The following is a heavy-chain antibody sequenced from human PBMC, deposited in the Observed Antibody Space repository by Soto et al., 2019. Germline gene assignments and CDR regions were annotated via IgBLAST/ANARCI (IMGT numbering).Heavy chain of an antibody. CDR2: IRPGGDST. CDR1: GFRFRTRA. CDR3: TTHEEGAPWAGGFDS. Sequence: GGSLRLSCAASGFRFRTRAMGWVRQAPGKGLEWVASIRPGGDSTYYADSVKGRFAVSRDNSNVTLYLQMDSLRVEDTAIYYCTTHEEGAPWAGGFDSWGQGTLVTVSS. J-gene: IGHJ5*01. V-gene: IGHV3-23*01. D-gene: IGHD1-26*01.